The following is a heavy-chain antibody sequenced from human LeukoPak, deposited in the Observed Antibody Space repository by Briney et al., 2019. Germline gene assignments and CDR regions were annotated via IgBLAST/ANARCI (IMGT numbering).Heavy chain of an antibody. V-gene: IGHV3-48*03. J-gene: IGHJ6*04. D-gene: IGHD3-10*02. Sequence: PTGGSLRLSCAASGFTFSSYEMNWVRQAPGKGLEWVSYISSSGSTIYYADSVKGRFTISRDNAKNSLYLQMNSLRAEDTAVYYCAELGITMIGGVWGKRTTVTISS. CDR3: AELGITMIGGV. CDR1: GFTFSSYE. CDR2: ISSSGSTI.